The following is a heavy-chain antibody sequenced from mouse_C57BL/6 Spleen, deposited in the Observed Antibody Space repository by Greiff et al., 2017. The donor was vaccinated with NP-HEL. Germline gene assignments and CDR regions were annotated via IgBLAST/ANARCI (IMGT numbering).Heavy chain of an antibody. CDR2: IRSKSNNYAT. V-gene: IGHV10-1*01. CDR1: GFSFNTYA. D-gene: IGHD4-1*01. Sequence: EVMLVESGGGLVQPKGSLKLSCAASGFSFNTYAMNWVRQAPGKGLEWVARIRSKSNNYATYYADSVKDRFTISRDDSESMLYLQMNNLKTEDTAMYYCVRQTGTSEYFDVWGTGTTVTVSS. J-gene: IGHJ1*03. CDR3: VRQTGTSEYFDV.